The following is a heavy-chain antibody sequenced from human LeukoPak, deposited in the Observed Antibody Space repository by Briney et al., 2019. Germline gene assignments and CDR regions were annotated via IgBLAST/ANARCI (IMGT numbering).Heavy chain of an antibody. Sequence: PGGSLRLSCVTSGFPFHIYAMHWVRQAPGKGPEWVAGIGGGDIYYADSVRGRFTISRDDSRKTVHLQMNILRVDDTAIYYCAKDMINGNGEYDAFDIWGRGTTVSVSS. CDR1: GFPFHIYA. J-gene: IGHJ3*02. CDR3: AKDMINGNGEYDAFDI. CDR2: IGGGDI. D-gene: IGHD3-10*01. V-gene: IGHV3-23*01.